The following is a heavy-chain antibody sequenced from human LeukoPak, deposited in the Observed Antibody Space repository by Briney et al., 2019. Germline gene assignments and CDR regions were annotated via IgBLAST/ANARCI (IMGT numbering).Heavy chain of an antibody. Sequence: SETLSLTCTVYGGSFSGYYWSWIRQPPGKGLEWIGEINHSGSTNYNPSLKSRVTITVDTSKNQFSLKLSSVTAADTAVYYCARGQAFDIWGQGTMVTVSS. CDR3: ARGQAFDI. J-gene: IGHJ3*02. CDR2: INHSGST. CDR1: GGSFSGYY. V-gene: IGHV4-34*01.